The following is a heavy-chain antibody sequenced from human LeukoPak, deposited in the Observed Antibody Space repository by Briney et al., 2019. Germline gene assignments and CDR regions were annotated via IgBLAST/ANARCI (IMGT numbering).Heavy chain of an antibody. CDR1: GGSISSSNFY. J-gene: IGHJ3*02. Sequence: PSETLSLTCTVSGGSISSSNFYWGWIRQPPGKGLEWIGSIYYSGGTYYNPSLKSRVTISLDTSKHQFSLKLSSVTAADTAVYYCSFNLGSGSYAFDIWGQGTMVTVSS. V-gene: IGHV4-39*07. CDR2: IYYSGGT. D-gene: IGHD3-10*01. CDR3: SFNLGSGSYAFDI.